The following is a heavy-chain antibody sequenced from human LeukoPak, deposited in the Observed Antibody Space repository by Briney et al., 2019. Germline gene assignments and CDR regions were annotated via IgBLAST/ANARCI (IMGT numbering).Heavy chain of an antibody. Sequence: VSLRLSCAASGFTFSSYDMHWVRQATGKGLEWVSAISAAGDTYYLDSVKGRFTISRENAKNSLYLQMNSLRAGDTAVYYCVALGDRIYWGQGTLVTVSS. V-gene: IGHV3-13*01. CDR2: ISAAGDT. D-gene: IGHD2-21*02. J-gene: IGHJ4*02. CDR3: VALGDRIY. CDR1: GFTFSSYD.